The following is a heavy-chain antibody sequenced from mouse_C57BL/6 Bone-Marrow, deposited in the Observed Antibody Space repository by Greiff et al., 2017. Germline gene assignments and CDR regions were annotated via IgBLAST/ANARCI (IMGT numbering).Heavy chain of an antibody. Sequence: VMLVESGPGLVAPSQSLSITCTVSGFSLTSYGVSWVRQPPGKGLEWLGVIWGDGSTNYHSALISRLSISKDNSKSQVFLKLNSLQTDDTATDYCAKEGTSGTRTWFAYWGQGTLVTVSA. CDR3: AKEGTSGTRTWFAY. V-gene: IGHV2-3*01. D-gene: IGHD4-1*01. J-gene: IGHJ3*01. CDR2: IWGDGST. CDR1: GFSLTSYG.